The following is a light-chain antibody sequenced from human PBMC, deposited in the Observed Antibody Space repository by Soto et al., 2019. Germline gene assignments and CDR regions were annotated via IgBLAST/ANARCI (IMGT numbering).Light chain of an antibody. Sequence: DIQMTQSPSSVSASIGDRVTITCRASQAIAGWLAWYQQKPGKAPKLLIYAASSLQTGVPSRFSGSPSGTDFTLTISSLQAEDYAAYYCQQTSSFPPTFGQGTKVEIK. CDR3: QQTSSFPPT. J-gene: IGKJ1*01. CDR2: AAS. V-gene: IGKV1-12*01. CDR1: QAIAGW.